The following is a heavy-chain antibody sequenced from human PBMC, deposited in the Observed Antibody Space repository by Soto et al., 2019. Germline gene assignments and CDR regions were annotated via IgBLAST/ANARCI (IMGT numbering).Heavy chain of an antibody. J-gene: IGHJ5*02. V-gene: IGHV4-4*02. Sequence: PSETLSLSCAVSSGSISSSNWWSWVRQPPGKGLEWIGEIYHSGSTNYNPSLKSRVTISVDKSKNQFPLKLSSVTAADTAVYYCARDKFGDNNNWFDPWGQGTLVTVSS. CDR2: IYHSGST. CDR3: ARDKFGDNNNWFDP. D-gene: IGHD3-10*01. CDR1: SGSISSSNW.